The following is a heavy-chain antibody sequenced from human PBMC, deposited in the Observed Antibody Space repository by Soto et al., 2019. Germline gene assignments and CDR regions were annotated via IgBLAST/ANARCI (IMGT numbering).Heavy chain of an antibody. CDR2: IHWDDDK. CDR1: GFSLSTSGVR. Sequence: QITLKESGPPLVKPTQPLTLTCTFSGFSLSTSGVRVGWIRQPPGKALEWLALIHWDDDKNYSSSLKSRLTITKDTSKNQVVLTMTNIDPVDTGTYYCAHGYSSSSVFDYWGQGTLVTVSS. J-gene: IGHJ4*02. V-gene: IGHV2-5*02. CDR3: AHGYSSSSVFDY. D-gene: IGHD6-6*01.